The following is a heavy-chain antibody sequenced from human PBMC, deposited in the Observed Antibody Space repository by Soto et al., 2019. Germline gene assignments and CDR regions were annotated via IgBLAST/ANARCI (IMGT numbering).Heavy chain of an antibody. Sequence: EVQLVESGGGLVQPGGSLRLSCAASGFTFSSYWIHWVRQAPGKGLVWVSRINSDGSSTSYADSVKGRFTISRDNAKNTLYLQMNSLRAEDTAVYYCARVGYYDSSGYLVDDYFDYWGQGTLVTVSS. J-gene: IGHJ4*02. D-gene: IGHD3-22*01. CDR2: INSDGSST. CDR3: ARVGYYDSSGYLVDDYFDY. CDR1: GFTFSSYW. V-gene: IGHV3-74*01.